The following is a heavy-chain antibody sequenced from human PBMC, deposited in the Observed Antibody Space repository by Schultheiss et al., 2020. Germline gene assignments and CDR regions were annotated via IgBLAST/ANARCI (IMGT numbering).Heavy chain of an antibody. CDR2: IDPSDSYT. CDR1: GYSFTSYW. V-gene: IGHV5-10-1*01. D-gene: IGHD5-12*01. CDR3: ARHGLLSGYGPNYYYGMDV. Sequence: GESLKISCKGSGYSFTSYWISWVRQMPGKGLEWMGRIDPSDSYTNYSPSFQGHVTISADKSISTAYLQWSSLKASDTAMYYCARHGLLSGYGPNYYYGMDVWGQGTTVNVSS. J-gene: IGHJ6*02.